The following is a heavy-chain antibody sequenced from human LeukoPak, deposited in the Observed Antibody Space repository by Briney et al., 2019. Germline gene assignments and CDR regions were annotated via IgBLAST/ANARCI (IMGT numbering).Heavy chain of an antibody. J-gene: IGHJ4*02. V-gene: IGHV3-23*01. Sequence: GGSLRLSCAASGFTFNNYAMNWVRQAPGKGLEWVSSISGGGETTYYADSAKGRFTISRDNSQNTLYLQMNSLRAEDTAVYYCARDYADYVGYFFFDYWGQGTLVTVSS. D-gene: IGHD4-17*01. CDR2: ISGGGETT. CDR3: ARDYADYVGYFFFDY. CDR1: GFTFNNYA.